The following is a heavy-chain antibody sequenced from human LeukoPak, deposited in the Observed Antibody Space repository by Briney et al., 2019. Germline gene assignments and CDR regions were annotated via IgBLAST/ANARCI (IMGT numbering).Heavy chain of an antibody. CDR1: GYTLTELS. CDR3: ATDGRGTYSYGSNDI. D-gene: IGHD5-18*01. J-gene: IGHJ3*02. V-gene: IGHV1-24*01. Sequence: ASVKVSCKVSGYTLTELSMHWVRQAPGKGLEWMGGFDPEDGETIYAQKFQGRVTMTEDTSTDTAYMELSSLRSEDTAVYYCATDGRGTYSYGSNDIWGQGTMVTVSS. CDR2: FDPEDGET.